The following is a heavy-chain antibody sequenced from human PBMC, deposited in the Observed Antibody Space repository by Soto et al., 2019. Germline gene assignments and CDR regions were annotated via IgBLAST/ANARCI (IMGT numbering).Heavy chain of an antibody. CDR3: VRQYFDFWTDYPDFDY. D-gene: IGHD3-3*01. CDR2: ISPNSGRA. CDR1: GYTFSKYD. Sequence: QVQLVQSGAEMKRPGASVKVSCKASGYTFSKYDVIWVRQAPGQGLEWLGSISPNSGRASYSEKFQGRVTMSTDTPTNTAYLELRSLRSDDTAVYYCVRQYFDFWTDYPDFDYWGQGTLVTVSS. V-gene: IGHV1-18*04. J-gene: IGHJ4*02.